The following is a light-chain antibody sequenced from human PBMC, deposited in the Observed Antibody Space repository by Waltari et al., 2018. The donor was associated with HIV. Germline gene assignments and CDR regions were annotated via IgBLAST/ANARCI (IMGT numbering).Light chain of an antibody. J-gene: IGLJ2*01. CDR2: GNS. Sequence: QSVLTQPPSVSGAPGQRVTISCTGSSSNIGAGYDVHWYQPLPGTAPKLLIYGNSKRRSGFPDRFSGAKSGTSASLAITGLQAEDEADYYCQSYDSSLSVVFGGGTKLTVL. CDR3: QSYDSSLSVV. CDR1: SSNIGAGYD. V-gene: IGLV1-40*01.